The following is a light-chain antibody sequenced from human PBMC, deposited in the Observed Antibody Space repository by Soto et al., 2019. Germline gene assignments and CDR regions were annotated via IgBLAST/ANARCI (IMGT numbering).Light chain of an antibody. Sequence: EIVMTQSPVALSVSPGESADLSCRASQSVGRNFAWYQQRPGRAPRVLIYGTSTRATGVPARFSGSGSGTDFTLTISSLQSEDFAVYYCQQYNKWPYTSGQGTRLEIK. CDR2: GTS. CDR1: QSVGRN. CDR3: QQYNKWPYT. J-gene: IGKJ2*01. V-gene: IGKV3-15*01.